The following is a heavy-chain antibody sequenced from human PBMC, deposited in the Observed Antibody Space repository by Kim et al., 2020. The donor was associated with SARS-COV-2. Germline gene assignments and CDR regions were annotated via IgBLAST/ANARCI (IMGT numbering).Heavy chain of an antibody. J-gene: IGHJ6*02. D-gene: IGHD4-17*01. CDR3: AGRVTTLSYYYGMDV. Sequence: PPHKSRVTISVDTSKNQFSLKLSSVTAADTAVYYCAGRVTTLSYYYGMDVWGQGTTVTVSS. V-gene: IGHV4-59*01.